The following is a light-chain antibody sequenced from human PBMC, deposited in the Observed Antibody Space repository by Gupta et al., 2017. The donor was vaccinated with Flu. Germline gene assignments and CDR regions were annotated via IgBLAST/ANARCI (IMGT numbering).Light chain of an antibody. V-gene: IGKV1-5*03. CDR3: QQDNTYPYT. CDR2: KAS. Sequence: PSSLSASVGDRVTITCRASQSFSGWLAWYQQKPGKPPKLLIYKASTLHDGVPSRFSGSGSGTEFTLTISILQPDDFATYYCQQDNTYPYTFGQGTKMESK. J-gene: IGKJ2*01. CDR1: QSFSGW.